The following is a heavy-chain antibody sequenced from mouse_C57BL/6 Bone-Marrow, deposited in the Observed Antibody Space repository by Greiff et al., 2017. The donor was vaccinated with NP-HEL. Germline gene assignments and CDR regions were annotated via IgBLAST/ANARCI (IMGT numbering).Heavy chain of an antibody. D-gene: IGHD1-1*01. J-gene: IGHJ2*01. Sequence: EVQVVESGGGLVKPGGSLKLSCAASGFTFSSYAMSWVRQTPEKRLEWVATISDGGSYTYYPDNVKGRFTISRDNAKNNLYLQMSHLKSEDTAMYYCARALHYYYGSSPDYWGQGTTLTVSS. CDR3: ARALHYYYGSSPDY. V-gene: IGHV5-4*01. CDR1: GFTFSSYA. CDR2: ISDGGSYT.